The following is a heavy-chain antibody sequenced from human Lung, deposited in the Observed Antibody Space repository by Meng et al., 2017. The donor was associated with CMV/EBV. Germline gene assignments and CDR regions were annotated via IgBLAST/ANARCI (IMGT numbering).Heavy chain of an antibody. D-gene: IGHD6-6*01. CDR3: ARSGIGSSPLNSFDY. V-gene: IGHV3-48*04. Sequence: GGSLRLXCAASGFTFSDYTMNWVRQAPGKGLEWVSFISSSSTTIYYADSVKGRFTISRDNAKNSQFLQMNSLRAEDTAVYFCARSGIGSSPLNSFDYWGQGTLVTVSS. J-gene: IGHJ4*02. CDR1: GFTFSDYT. CDR2: ISSSSTTI.